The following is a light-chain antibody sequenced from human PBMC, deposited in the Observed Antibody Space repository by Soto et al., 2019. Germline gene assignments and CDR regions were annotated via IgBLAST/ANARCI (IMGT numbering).Light chain of an antibody. CDR1: QSVSSN. V-gene: IGKV3-20*01. CDR2: GAS. Sequence: EIVMTQSPATLSLSPGERATLSCRASQSVSSNLAWYQQKPGQAPRLLIYGASNRATGIPDRFSGRGSGTDFTLTITRLQPEDFAVYYCQPYASSGTFGQGTKVDIK. CDR3: QPYASSGT. J-gene: IGKJ1*01.